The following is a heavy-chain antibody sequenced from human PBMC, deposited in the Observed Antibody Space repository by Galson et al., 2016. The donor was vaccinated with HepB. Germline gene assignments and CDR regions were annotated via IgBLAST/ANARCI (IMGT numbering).Heavy chain of an antibody. CDR3: ARKYSRFWFDS. CDR2: IHYTGTT. Sequence: ETLSLTCTVSGGSISGYYWSWLRQPPGKGPEWIGYIHYTGTTNYNPSLESRVTISVDTSENRFSLTVRSVTAAGTAVYYCARKYSRFWFDSWGQGTLVAVSS. V-gene: IGHV4-59*01. CDR1: GGSISGYY. J-gene: IGHJ5*01. D-gene: IGHD4-11*01.